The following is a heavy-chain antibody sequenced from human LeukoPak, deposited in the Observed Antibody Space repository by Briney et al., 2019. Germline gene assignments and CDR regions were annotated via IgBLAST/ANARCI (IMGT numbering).Heavy chain of an antibody. D-gene: IGHD2-21*02. CDR1: GFTFSSYW. J-gene: IGHJ6*02. CDR3: AKDMEEEIVVVTLGYGMDV. V-gene: IGHV3-7*01. Sequence: GGSLRLSCAASGFTFSSYWMSWVRQAPGKGLEWVANIKQDGSEKYYADSVKGRFTISRDNSKNTLYLQMNSLRAEDTAVYYCAKDMEEEIVVVTLGYGMDVWGQGTTVTVSS. CDR2: IKQDGSEK.